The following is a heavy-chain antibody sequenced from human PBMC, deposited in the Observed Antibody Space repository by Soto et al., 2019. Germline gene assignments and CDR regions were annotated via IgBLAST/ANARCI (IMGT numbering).Heavy chain of an antibody. CDR2: IYPGDSDT. CDR1: GYSFTSYW. V-gene: IGHV5-51*01. CDR3: VGRSDWFDL. Sequence: GESLKISCKGSGYSFTSYWIGWVRQMPGKDLGWMGIIYPGDSDTRKIPPFHAKVTIPVDKSINPAFLQWSSLKASDSAMYYCVGRSDWFDLWGQGTLVAVSS. J-gene: IGHJ5*02.